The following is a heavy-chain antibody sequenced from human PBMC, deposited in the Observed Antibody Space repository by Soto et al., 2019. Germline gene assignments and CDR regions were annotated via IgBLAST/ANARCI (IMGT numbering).Heavy chain of an antibody. CDR3: AREWTTVTTDYYYYGMDV. J-gene: IGHJ6*02. CDR1: GGSISSSSYY. Sequence: SETLSLTCTVSGGSISSSSYYWGWIRQPPGKGLEWIGSIYYSGSTYYNPSLKSRVTISVDTSKNQFSLKLSSVTAADTAVYYCAREWTTVTTDYYYYGMDVWGQGTTVTVSS. V-gene: IGHV4-39*02. CDR2: IYYSGST. D-gene: IGHD4-4*01.